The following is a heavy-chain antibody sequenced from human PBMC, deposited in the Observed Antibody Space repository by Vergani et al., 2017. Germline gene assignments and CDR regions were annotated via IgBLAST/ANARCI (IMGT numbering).Heavy chain of an antibody. CDR1: EYSFGNYW. CDR2: IYPSDSDT. V-gene: IGHV5-51*01. D-gene: IGHD1-1*01. CDR3: ARHTTYTDS. J-gene: IGHJ4*02. Sequence: EVELVQSGPEMRKPGESLKISCKGCEYSFGNYWNGWVRQLPGKGLEWMGIIYPSDSDTRYSPSFQGQVTISADKSISTAFLQWDSLKASDTALYYCARHTTYTDSWGQGTLVTVSS.